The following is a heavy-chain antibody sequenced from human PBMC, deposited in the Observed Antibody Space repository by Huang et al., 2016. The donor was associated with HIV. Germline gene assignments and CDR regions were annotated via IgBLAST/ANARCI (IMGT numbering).Heavy chain of an antibody. J-gene: IGHJ2*01. CDR1: GGSFTNYY. D-gene: IGHD3-9*01. Sequence: QQQLQQWGAGLLKPSETLSLTCAVYGGSFTNYYWGWIRQPPGKGLEWIGESNNGGSTQFSPSRKRRVTISLDTSKNPVALKLTSVSAADTAVYYCVRGPRYVSADWYARLRNYWFFDLWGRGSLVSVSS. CDR3: VRGPRYVSADWYARLRNYWFFDL. CDR2: SNNGGST. V-gene: IGHV4-34*01.